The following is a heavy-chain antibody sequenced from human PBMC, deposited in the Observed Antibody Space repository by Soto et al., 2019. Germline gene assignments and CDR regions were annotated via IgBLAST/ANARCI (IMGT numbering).Heavy chain of an antibody. Sequence: SVGSLRLSCAASGFTFSSYSMHWVRQAPGKGLEYVSAITGNGGNTYYANSVKGRFTISRDNSKNTLYLQMGSLRAEDMAVYFCVRVGSGYDYWGQGT. D-gene: IGHD1-26*01. CDR2: ITGNGGNT. J-gene: IGHJ4*02. CDR3: VRVGSGYDY. V-gene: IGHV3-64*01. CDR1: GFTFSSYS.